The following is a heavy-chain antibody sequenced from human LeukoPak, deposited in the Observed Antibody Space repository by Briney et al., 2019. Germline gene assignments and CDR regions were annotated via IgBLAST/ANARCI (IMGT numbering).Heavy chain of an antibody. CDR2: ISYEGSNE. J-gene: IGHJ6*02. V-gene: IGHV3-30-3*01. CDR3: GKDSRGSGSRYYGMDV. Sequence: GGSLRLSCATSGFTFSTYSMHWVRQAPGKGLEWVAVISYEGSNEYYADSVKGRFTISRDNSKNTLYLQMNSLRAEDTAVYYCGKDSRGSGSRYYGMDVWGQGTTVTVSS. CDR1: GFTFSTYS. D-gene: IGHD3-10*01.